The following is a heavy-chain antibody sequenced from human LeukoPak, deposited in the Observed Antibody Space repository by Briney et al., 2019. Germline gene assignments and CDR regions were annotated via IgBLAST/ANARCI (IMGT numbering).Heavy chain of an antibody. CDR1: GYTFTGYY. V-gene: IGHV1-2*02. CDR2: INPNSGGT. Sequence: ASVKVSCKASGYTFTGYYMHWVRQAPGQGLEWMGWINPNSGGTNYAQKFRGRVTMTRDTSISTAYMELSRLRSDDTAVYYCARDRGYCSSTSCFPGAYWGQGTLVTVSS. D-gene: IGHD2-2*01. J-gene: IGHJ4*02. CDR3: ARDRGYCSSTSCFPGAY.